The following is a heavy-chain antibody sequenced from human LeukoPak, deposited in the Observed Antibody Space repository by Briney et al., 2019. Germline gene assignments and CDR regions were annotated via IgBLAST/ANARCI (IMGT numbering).Heavy chain of an antibody. CDR1: GYSFTSYW. CDR3: ARHPYDILTGYYDN. Sequence: GESLKTSCKGSGYSFTSYWLGWVRQMPGKGLEWMGIIYPGDSDTRYSPSFQGQVTISADKSISTAYLQWSNLKASHTAVYYCARHPYDILTGYYDNWGQGTWSQSPQ. D-gene: IGHD3-9*01. CDR2: IYPGDSDT. J-gene: IGHJ4*02. V-gene: IGHV5-51*01.